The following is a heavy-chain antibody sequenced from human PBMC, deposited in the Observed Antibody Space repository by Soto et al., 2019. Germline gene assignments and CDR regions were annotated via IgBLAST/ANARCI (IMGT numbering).Heavy chain of an antibody. CDR2: ILYSGST. V-gene: IGHV4-39*01. D-gene: IGHD6-19*01. CDR1: GGSITRNNHY. Sequence: QLQLQESGPGLVKPSETLSLTCIVSGGSITRNNHYWGXIRQSPGKGLEWIGSILYSGSTNYNPSLKSRVTLSVXTSKNQFSLKMSSVTXXDXXLYYCAXLGSSGWYQGSYFDYWGQGTLVTVSS. J-gene: IGHJ4*02. CDR3: AXLGSSGWYQGSYFDY.